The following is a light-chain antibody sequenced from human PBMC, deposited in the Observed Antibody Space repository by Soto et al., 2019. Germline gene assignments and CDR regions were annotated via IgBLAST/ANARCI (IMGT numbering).Light chain of an antibody. CDR1: SSDVGGYNY. CDR3: SSYTSSSTVA. V-gene: IGLV2-14*01. Sequence: QSVLTQPASVSGSPGQSITISCTGTSSDVGGYNYVSWYQQHPGKAPKLMIYDVSNRPSVVSNRFSGSKSGNTASLTISGLQAEDEADYYCSSYTSSSTVAFGGGTKLTVL. J-gene: IGLJ2*01. CDR2: DVS.